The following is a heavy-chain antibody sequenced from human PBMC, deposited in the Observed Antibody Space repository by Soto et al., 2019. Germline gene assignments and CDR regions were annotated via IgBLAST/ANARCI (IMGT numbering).Heavy chain of an antibody. J-gene: IGHJ4*02. Sequence: ASVKVSCKASGGTFSSYTISWVRQAPGQGKEWKGRIIPILGIANYAQKFQGRVTITADKSTSTAYMELSSMRSEDTAVYYCASLEMATTPDYWGQGTLVTVSS. CDR2: IIPILGIA. CDR3: ASLEMATTPDY. D-gene: IGHD5-12*01. CDR1: GGTFSSYT. V-gene: IGHV1-69*02.